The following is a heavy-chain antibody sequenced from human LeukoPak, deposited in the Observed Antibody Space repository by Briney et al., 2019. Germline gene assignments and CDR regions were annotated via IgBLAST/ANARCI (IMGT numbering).Heavy chain of an antibody. Sequence: SSVKVSCKASGYTFTGYYMHWVRQAPGQPLEWMGWINPNSCGTNYAQKFQGRVTMTRDTSISTACMEVSSLRSEDTAVYYCARGWFGELLSRNYYYYYMDVWGKGTTVTVSS. D-gene: IGHD3-10*01. CDR3: ARGWFGELLSRNYYYYYMDV. J-gene: IGHJ6*03. V-gene: IGHV1-2*02. CDR2: INPNSCGT. CDR1: GYTFTGYY.